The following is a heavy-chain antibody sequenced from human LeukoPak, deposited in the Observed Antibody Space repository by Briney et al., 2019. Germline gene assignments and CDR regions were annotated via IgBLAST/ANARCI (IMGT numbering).Heavy chain of an antibody. CDR2: ISAYNGNT. Sequence: ASVKVSCKASGYTFTSYGISWVRQAPGQGLEWMGWISAYNGNTNYAQKLQGRVTMTTDTSTSTAYMELRSLRSDDTAVYYCARDRYYDFCSGYPNYYYYYGMDVWGQGTTVTVSS. CDR1: GYTFTSYG. V-gene: IGHV1-18*01. CDR3: ARDRYYDFCSGYPNYYYYYGMDV. D-gene: IGHD3-3*01. J-gene: IGHJ6*02.